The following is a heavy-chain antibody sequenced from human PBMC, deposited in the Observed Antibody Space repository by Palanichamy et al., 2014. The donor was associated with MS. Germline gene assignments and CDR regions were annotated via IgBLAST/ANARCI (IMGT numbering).Heavy chain of an antibody. CDR1: GYTFTGYY. J-gene: IGHJ6*02. CDR3: ARGTYYYDSSGYYEAYGMDV. CDR2: INPNSGGT. Sequence: QVQLVQSGAEVKKPGASVKVSCKASGYTFTGYYMHWVRQAPGQGLEWMGWINPNSGGTNYAQKFQGWVTMTRDTSISTAYMELSRLRSDDTAVYYCARGTYYYDSSGYYEAYGMDVWGQGTTVTVSS. D-gene: IGHD3-22*01. V-gene: IGHV1-2*04.